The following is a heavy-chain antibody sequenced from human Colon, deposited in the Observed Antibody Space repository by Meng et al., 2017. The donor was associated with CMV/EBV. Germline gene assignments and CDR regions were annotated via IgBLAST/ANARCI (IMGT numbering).Heavy chain of an antibody. V-gene: IGHV1-69*02. D-gene: IGHD2-15*01. J-gene: IGHJ6*02. CDR3: ARAQGSEGNYYYFGMDV. CDR1: EGTFSSYS. CDR2: IIPIIDIA. Sequence: SVKVSCKASEGTFSSYSISWVRQAPGQGLEWMGRIIPIIDIANYAQKFQDRVTITADKSTGTAYMELNSLRSEDTAMYYCARAQGSEGNYYYFGMDVWGQGTTVTVSS.